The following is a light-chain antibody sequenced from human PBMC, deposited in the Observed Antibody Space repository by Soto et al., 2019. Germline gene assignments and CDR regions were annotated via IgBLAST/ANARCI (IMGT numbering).Light chain of an antibody. Sequence: QYALTQPASVSGSPGQSVTISCTGTSSDIGAYKYVSWYQHHPGKSPRLMIYEVSNRPSGVSNRFSASKSGNTASLTISGLQAEEEADYYCCSYRSTSTLVVGGGTKLAVL. CDR1: SSDIGAYKY. J-gene: IGLJ2*01. V-gene: IGLV2-14*01. CDR2: EVS. CDR3: CSYRSTSTLV.